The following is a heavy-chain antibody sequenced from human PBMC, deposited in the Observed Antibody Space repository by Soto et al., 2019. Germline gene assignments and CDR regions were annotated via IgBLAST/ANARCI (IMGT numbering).Heavy chain of an antibody. CDR3: ARHVDYFGPYDYIWGSYRYRSAFDI. V-gene: IGHV4-39*01. J-gene: IGHJ3*02. CDR2: IYYSGST. D-gene: IGHD3-16*02. Sequence: SETLSLACTVSGGSISSSSYYWGWIRQPPGKGLEWIGSIYYSGSTYYNPSLKNQVTISVDTSKNQFSLKLSSVTAADTAVYYCARHVDYFGPYDYIWGSYRYRSAFDIWGQGTMVTVSS. CDR1: GGSISSSSYY.